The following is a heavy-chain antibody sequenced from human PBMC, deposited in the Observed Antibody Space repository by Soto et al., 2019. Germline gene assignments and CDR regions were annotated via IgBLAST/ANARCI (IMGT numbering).Heavy chain of an antibody. CDR3: ARDTVAGNYFDY. J-gene: IGHJ4*02. V-gene: IGHV1-2*02. CDR2: INPNSGDT. CDR1: GYTFTGYY. D-gene: IGHD6-19*01. Sequence: ASVKVSCKTSGYTFTGYYMHWVRQAPGQGLEWMGWINPNSGDTNYAQKFQGRVTMTRDTSISTAYMELSRLRSDDTAVYYCARDTVAGNYFDYWGQGTLVTVSS.